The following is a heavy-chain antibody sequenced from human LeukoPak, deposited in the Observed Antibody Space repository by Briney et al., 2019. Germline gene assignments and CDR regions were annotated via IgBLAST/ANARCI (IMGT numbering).Heavy chain of an antibody. D-gene: IGHD5-18*01. Sequence: PSETLSLTCAVYGGSFSGYYWSWIRQPPGKGLEWIGEINHSGSTNYNPSLKSRVTISVDTSKNQFSLRLSSVIAADTAVYYCARGGYSYGFKAFDIWGQGTKVTVSS. J-gene: IGHJ3*02. V-gene: IGHV4-34*01. CDR2: INHSGST. CDR3: ARGGYSYGFKAFDI. CDR1: GGSFSGYY.